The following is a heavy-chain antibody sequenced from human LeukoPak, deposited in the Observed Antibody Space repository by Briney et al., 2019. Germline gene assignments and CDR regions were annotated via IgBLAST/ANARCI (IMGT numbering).Heavy chain of an antibody. J-gene: IGHJ6*03. CDR1: GGSIRSYS. V-gene: IGHV4-59*01. CDR2: ISYGGVT. D-gene: IGHD4-11*01. Sequence: SETLSLTCTVSGGSIRSYSWSWIRQPPGNRLEWIGYISYGGVTNYSPSLKSRVTISLDTSKRQFPLELGSVTAADTAMYYCARRSTVTTRDIFYYYMDVWGKGTTVTVSS. CDR3: ARRSTVTTRDIFYYYMDV.